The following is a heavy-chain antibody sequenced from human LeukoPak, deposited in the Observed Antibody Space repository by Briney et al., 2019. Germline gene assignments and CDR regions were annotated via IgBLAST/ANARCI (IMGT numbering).Heavy chain of an antibody. CDR2: IYYSGST. CDR3: ARLSYDSSGYPYYFDY. CDR1: GGSISSYY. Sequence: PSETLSLTCTVSGGSISSYYWSWIRQPPGKGLEWIGYIYYSGSTNYNPSLKSRVTISVDTSKNQFSLKLSSVTAADTAVYYCARLSYDSSGYPYYFDYWGQGTLVTVSS. D-gene: IGHD3-22*01. J-gene: IGHJ4*02. V-gene: IGHV4-59*01.